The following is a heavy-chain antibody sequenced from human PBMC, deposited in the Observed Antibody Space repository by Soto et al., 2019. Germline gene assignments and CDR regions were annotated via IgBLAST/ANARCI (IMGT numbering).Heavy chain of an antibody. J-gene: IGHJ6*03. D-gene: IGHD2-2*01. V-gene: IGHV4-34*01. CDR3: AREVIVEVPSAISRNFYYYYMDV. Sequence: SETLSLTCAVYGGSFSGYYWSWIRQPPGKGLEWIGEINHSGSTNYNPSLKSRVTISVDTSKNQFSLKLSSVTAADAAVYYCAREVIVEVPSAISRNFYYYYMDVWGKGTTVTVSS. CDR2: INHSGST. CDR1: GGSFSGYY.